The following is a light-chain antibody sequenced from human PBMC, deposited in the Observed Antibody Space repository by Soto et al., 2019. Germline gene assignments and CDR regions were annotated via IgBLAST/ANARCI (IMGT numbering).Light chain of an antibody. J-gene: IGKJ1*01. CDR2: AAY. V-gene: IGKV1-39*01. Sequence: DIQMTQSPSTLSASVADRVTITCRASQTVSIYLNWYRQKPGKAPELLVFAAYSLQSVVPSRFSGRGSGSDFTLTISSLQPEDFATYSCQQSYSSPLTFAQGSKVDIK. CDR1: QTVSIY. CDR3: QQSYSSPLT.